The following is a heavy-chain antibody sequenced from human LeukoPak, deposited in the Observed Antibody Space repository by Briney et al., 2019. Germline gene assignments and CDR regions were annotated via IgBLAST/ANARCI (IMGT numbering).Heavy chain of an antibody. V-gene: IGHV3-23*01. CDR1: GFTFTTYG. J-gene: IGHJ4*02. CDR3: ARDRYSSSWYYFDY. D-gene: IGHD6-13*01. Sequence: LGGSLRLSCAASGFTFTTYGMNWVRQAPGKGLEWVSAVTGSGGSTYYVDSVKGRFTISRDNAKNTLYLQMNSLRAEDTAVYYCARDRYSSSWYYFDYWGQGTLVTVSS. CDR2: VTGSGGST.